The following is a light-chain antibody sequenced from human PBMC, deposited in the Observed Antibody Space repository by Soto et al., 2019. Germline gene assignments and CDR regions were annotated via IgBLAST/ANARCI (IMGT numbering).Light chain of an antibody. CDR3: QQYNNWPLLT. Sequence: EIVMTQSPATLSVSPGERDTLSCRASQSVSSNFAWYQQKPGQAPRLLIYGASTRATGIPARFSGSGSGTEFTLTISSLQSEDFAVYYCQQYNNWPLLTFGGGTKVEIK. V-gene: IGKV3-15*01. J-gene: IGKJ4*01. CDR2: GAS. CDR1: QSVSSN.